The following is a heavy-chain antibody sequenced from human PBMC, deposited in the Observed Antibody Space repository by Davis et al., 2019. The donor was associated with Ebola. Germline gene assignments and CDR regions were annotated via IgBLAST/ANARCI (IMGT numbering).Heavy chain of an antibody. CDR1: GFTFSSYW. CDR3: AKGTIVVVVAATGMDY. V-gene: IGHV3-74*01. Sequence: GESLKISCAASGFTFSSYWMHWVRQAPGKGLVWVSRINRDGSSTSYADSVKGRFTISRDNAKNTLYLQMNSLRAEDTAVYYCAKGTIVVVVAATGMDYWGQETLVTVSS. D-gene: IGHD2-15*01. J-gene: IGHJ4*02. CDR2: INRDGSST.